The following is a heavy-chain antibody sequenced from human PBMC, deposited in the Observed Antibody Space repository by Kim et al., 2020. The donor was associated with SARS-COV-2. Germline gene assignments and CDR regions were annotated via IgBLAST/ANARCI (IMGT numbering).Heavy chain of an antibody. CDR3: ARVESFYYGSGSYFY. D-gene: IGHD3-10*01. CDR2: INTNTGNP. CDR1: GYTFTNYA. V-gene: IGHV7-4-1*02. Sequence: ASVKVSCKASGYTFTNYAMNLVRQAPGQGLEWMGWINTNTGNPTYAQGFTGRFVFSLDTSVSTAYLQISSLKAEDTAVYYCARVESFYYGSGSYFYWGQGTLVTVSS. J-gene: IGHJ4*02.